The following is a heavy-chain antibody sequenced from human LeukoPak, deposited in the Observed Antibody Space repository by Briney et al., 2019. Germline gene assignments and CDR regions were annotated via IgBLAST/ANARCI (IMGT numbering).Heavy chain of an antibody. J-gene: IGHJ2*01. Sequence: GGSLRLSCVASGITFSNYAVSWVRQAPEKGLDWVSVISGSAHKIRYADSVKGRFTISRDNSENIVYLQMNNLRVEDTAVYYCAKVAPPGGGDFWYFDLWGRGTLVTVSS. CDR3: AKVAPPGGGDFWYFDL. V-gene: IGHV3-23*01. CDR1: GITFSNYA. CDR2: ISGSAHKI. D-gene: IGHD4-17*01.